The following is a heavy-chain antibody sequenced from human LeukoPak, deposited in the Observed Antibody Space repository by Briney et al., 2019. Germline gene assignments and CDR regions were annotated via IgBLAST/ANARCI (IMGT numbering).Heavy chain of an antibody. Sequence: SVKVSCKASGYTFTSYAISWVRQAPGQGLEWMGRIIPILGIANYAQKFQGRVTITADKSTSTAYMELSSLRSEDTAVYYCARTTMVRGVYFDYWGQGTLVTVSS. V-gene: IGHV1-69*04. CDR3: ARTTMVRGVYFDY. CDR2: IIPILGIA. CDR1: GYTFTSYA. D-gene: IGHD3-10*01. J-gene: IGHJ4*02.